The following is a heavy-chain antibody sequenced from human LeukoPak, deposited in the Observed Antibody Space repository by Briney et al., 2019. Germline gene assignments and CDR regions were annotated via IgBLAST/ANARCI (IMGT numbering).Heavy chain of an antibody. CDR3: ASRQGYSYGPRDY. D-gene: IGHD5-18*01. J-gene: IGHJ4*02. Sequence: SETLSLTCTVSGGSISSYYWSWIRQPPGKGLEWIGYIYYSGSTNYNPSLKSRVTISVDTSKNQFSLKLSSVTAADTAVYYCASRQGYSYGPRDYWGQGTLVTVSS. CDR1: GGSISSYY. CDR2: IYYSGST. V-gene: IGHV4-59*12.